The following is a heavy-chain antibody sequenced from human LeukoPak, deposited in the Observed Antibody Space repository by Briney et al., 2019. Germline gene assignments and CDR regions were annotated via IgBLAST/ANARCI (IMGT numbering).Heavy chain of an antibody. Sequence: GGSLRLSCAASGFTFSSYAMSWVRQAPGKGLEWVSVIYSGGSTYYADSVKGRFTISRDNSKNTLYLQMNSLRAEDTAVYYCARDRYYPGPCFDYWGQGTLVTVSS. J-gene: IGHJ4*02. V-gene: IGHV3-66*01. CDR3: ARDRYYPGPCFDY. CDR1: GFTFSSYA. CDR2: IYSGGST. D-gene: IGHD3-10*01.